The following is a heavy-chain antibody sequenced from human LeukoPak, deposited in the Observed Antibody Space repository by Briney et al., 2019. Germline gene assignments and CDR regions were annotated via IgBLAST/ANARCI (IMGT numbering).Heavy chain of an antibody. CDR1: GDSVTSISSYY. J-gene: IGHJ5*02. CDR2: IYYSGTT. CDR3: ARQSDP. Sequence: SETLSLTCTVSGDSVTSISSYYWNWVRQPPGKGLEWIGLIYYSGTTNYNPSLRSRVTISLDTSKNQFSLKLTSVTAADTAVYYCARQSDPWGQGTLVTVSS. V-gene: IGHV4-59*08.